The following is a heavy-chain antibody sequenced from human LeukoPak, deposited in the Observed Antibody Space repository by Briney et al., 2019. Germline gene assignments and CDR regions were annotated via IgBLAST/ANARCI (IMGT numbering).Heavy chain of an antibody. V-gene: IGHV4-39*07. D-gene: IGHD2-15*01. CDR3: ARLGRSNNFDY. CDR1: GGSISSSSYS. J-gene: IGHJ4*02. Sequence: SETLSLTCTVSGGSISSSSYSWGWIRQPPGKGLEWIGSVYYSGSTNYNPSLKSQVTISVDKSKNQFSLKLSSVTAADTAVYYCARLGRSNNFDYWGQGTLVTVSS. CDR2: VYYSGST.